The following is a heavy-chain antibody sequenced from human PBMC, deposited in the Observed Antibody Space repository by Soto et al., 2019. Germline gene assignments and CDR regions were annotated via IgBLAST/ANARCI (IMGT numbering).Heavy chain of an antibody. V-gene: IGHV1-69*13. J-gene: IGHJ5*02. CDR1: GDTFGRFT. CDR2: IKPISDTT. Sequence: SSVKVSCKASGDTFGRFTINWVRQAPGQGLEWMGGIKPISDTTTYAQRFQGRVTFTADASTSTVYMELSSLRSEDTAMYYCARDPSTVNKLIGVWFDPWGQGTLVTVYS. D-gene: IGHD4-4*01. CDR3: ARDPSTVNKLIGVWFDP.